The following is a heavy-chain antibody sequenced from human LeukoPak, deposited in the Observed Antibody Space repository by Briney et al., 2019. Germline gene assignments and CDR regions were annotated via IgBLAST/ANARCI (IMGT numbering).Heavy chain of an antibody. V-gene: IGHV4-34*01. D-gene: IGHD3-10*01. J-gene: IGHJ4*02. Sequence: PSETLSLTCAVYGGSFSGYYWSWIRHPPGKGXXXIGEINPSGSTNYNPSLKSRVTISVDTSKNQFSLKLSSVTAADTAVYYCARVRTMVRGGFDYWGQGTLVTVSS. CDR1: GGSFSGYY. CDR3: ARVRTMVRGGFDY. CDR2: INPSGST.